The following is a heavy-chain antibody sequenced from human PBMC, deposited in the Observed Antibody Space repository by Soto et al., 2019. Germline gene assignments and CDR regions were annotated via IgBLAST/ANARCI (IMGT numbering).Heavy chain of an antibody. CDR3: AKGPPRSGTFDY. Sequence: PGGSLRLSCAASGFTFSSYAMSWVRQAPGKGLEWVSAVSGSGGSTYYADYVKGRFTISRDNSKNTLYLQMNSLRAEDTAVYYCAKGPPRSGTFDYWGQGTLVTVSS. CDR1: GFTFSSYA. CDR2: VSGSGGST. J-gene: IGHJ4*02. V-gene: IGHV3-23*01.